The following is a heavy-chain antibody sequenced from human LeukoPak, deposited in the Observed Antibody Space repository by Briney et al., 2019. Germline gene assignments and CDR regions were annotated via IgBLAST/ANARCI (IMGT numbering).Heavy chain of an antibody. CDR2: ISAYNGNT. Sequence: ASVKVSCKASGYTFTSYGISWVRQAPGQGLEWMGWISAYNGNTNYAQKLQGRVTMTTDTSTSTAYMELSSLRSEDTAVYYCAGGRPRGYCSGGSCYHNFDYWGQGTLVTVSS. CDR3: AGGRPRGYCSGGSCYHNFDY. V-gene: IGHV1-18*01. CDR1: GYTFTSYG. J-gene: IGHJ4*02. D-gene: IGHD2-15*01.